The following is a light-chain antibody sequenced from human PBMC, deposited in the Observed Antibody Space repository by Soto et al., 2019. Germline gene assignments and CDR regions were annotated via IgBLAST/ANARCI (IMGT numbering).Light chain of an antibody. J-gene: IGLJ1*01. Sequence: QSVLTQPRSVSGSPGQSVTISCTGTSSDVGVYNYVSWYQQYPGKAPKFMIYDVSKRPSGVPDRFSGSKSDNTASLTISGLQAEDEADYYCCSYAGSYTFVFGIGTKV. V-gene: IGLV2-11*01. CDR3: CSYAGSYTFV. CDR2: DVS. CDR1: SSDVGVYNY.